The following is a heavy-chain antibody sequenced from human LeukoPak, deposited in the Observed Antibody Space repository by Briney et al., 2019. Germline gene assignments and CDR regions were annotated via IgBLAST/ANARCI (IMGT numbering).Heavy chain of an antibody. J-gene: IGHJ3*02. CDR1: GDSISTGSYY. D-gene: IGHD6-6*01. Sequence: PSETLSLTCTVSGDSISTGSYYWSWIRQPAGRGLEWIGRIYTSGSTKYNPPLKSRVTISLDASKNQFSLKLSSVTAADTAVYYCARDLKAARDLDAFDIWGQGTMVTVSS. CDR3: ARDLKAARDLDAFDI. V-gene: IGHV4-61*02. CDR2: IYTSGST.